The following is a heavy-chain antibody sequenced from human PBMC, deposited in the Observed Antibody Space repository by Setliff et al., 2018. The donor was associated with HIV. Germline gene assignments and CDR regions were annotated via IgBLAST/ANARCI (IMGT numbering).Heavy chain of an antibody. J-gene: IGHJ6*03. CDR1: GGSISSYY. V-gene: IGHV4-59*01. D-gene: IGHD5-18*01. Sequence: SETLSLTCTVSGGSISSYYWSWIRQPPGKGLEWIGYIYYSGSTNYNPSLKSRVTISVDTSNNQFSLKLSSVTAADTAVYYCARGSRGYSYAYYYYYMDVWGKGTTVTVSS. CDR3: ARGSRGYSYAYYYYYMDV. CDR2: IYYSGST.